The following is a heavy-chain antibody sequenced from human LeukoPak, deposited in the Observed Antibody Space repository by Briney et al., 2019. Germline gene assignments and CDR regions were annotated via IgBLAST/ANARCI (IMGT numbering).Heavy chain of an antibody. V-gene: IGHV4-61*01. Sequence: SETLSLTCTVSGGSISTSNYYWSWIRQPPGKGLEWIGYIYYSGSTNYNPSLKSRVTISVDTSKNQFSLKLSSVTAADTAVYYCARDESDYGDCVHCDWGQGTLVTVSS. CDR1: GGSISTSNYY. J-gene: IGHJ4*02. D-gene: IGHD4-17*01. CDR2: IYYSGST. CDR3: ARDESDYGDCVHCD.